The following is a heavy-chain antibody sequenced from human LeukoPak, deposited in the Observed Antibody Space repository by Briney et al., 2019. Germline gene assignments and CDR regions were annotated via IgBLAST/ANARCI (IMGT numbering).Heavy chain of an antibody. J-gene: IGHJ4*02. V-gene: IGHV1-18*01. D-gene: IGHD2-15*01. CDR1: GYTYSTYG. CDR3: ARGPYCNGVTCYSQYFDY. Sequence: GASVKVSCKASGYTYSTYGISWVRQAPGQGLEWMGWISAYNGDTNYAQKLQGRVTMTTDTSTSTAYMELRSLRSDDTAVYYCARGPYCNGVTCYSQYFDYWGQGTLVTASS. CDR2: ISAYNGDT.